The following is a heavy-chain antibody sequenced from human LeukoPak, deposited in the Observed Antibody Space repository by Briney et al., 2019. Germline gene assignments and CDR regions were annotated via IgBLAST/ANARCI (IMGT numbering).Heavy chain of an antibody. V-gene: IGHV1-8*01. D-gene: IGHD6-19*01. Sequence: GASVKVSCKASGYTFTSYDINWVRQATGQGLEWMGWMNPNSGNTGYAQKFQGRVTMTRNTSISTAYMELNSLRSEDKAVYYCARDRAVAGTGAVDVWGKGTTVTVSS. CDR1: GYTFTSYD. CDR3: ARDRAVAGTGAVDV. CDR2: MNPNSGNT. J-gene: IGHJ6*04.